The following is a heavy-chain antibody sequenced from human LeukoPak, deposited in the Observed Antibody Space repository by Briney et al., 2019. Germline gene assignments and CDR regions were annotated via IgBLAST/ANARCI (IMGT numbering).Heavy chain of an antibody. CDR2: TYYSGST. D-gene: IGHD2-15*01. Sequence: SETLSLTCTVSGGSISSSSYCWGWIRQPPGKGLEWIGSTYYSGSTYYNPSLKSRVTISVDTSKNQFSLKLSSVTAADTAVYYCARVDCSGGSCSTWFDYWGQGTLVTVSS. V-gene: IGHV4-39*01. CDR1: GGSISSSSYC. CDR3: ARVDCSGGSCSTWFDY. J-gene: IGHJ4*02.